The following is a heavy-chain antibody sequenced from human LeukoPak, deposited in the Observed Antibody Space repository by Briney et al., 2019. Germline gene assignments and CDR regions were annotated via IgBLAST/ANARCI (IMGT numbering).Heavy chain of an antibody. D-gene: IGHD3-10*02. CDR1: GGSFSGYY. CDR2: INHSGST. Sequence: SETLSLTCAVYGGSFSGYYWSWIRQPPGKGLEWIGEINHSGSTNYNPSLKSRVTISVDTSKNQFSLKLSSVTAADTAVYYCARSKYGGPDYWGQGTLVTVSS. V-gene: IGHV4-34*01. CDR3: ARSKYGGPDY. J-gene: IGHJ4*02.